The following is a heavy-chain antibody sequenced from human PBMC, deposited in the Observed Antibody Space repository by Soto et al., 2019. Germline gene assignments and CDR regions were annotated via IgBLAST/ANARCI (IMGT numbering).Heavy chain of an antibody. Sequence: ASVKVSCKASGYTFTSYDINWVRQATGQGLEWMGWMNPNSGNTGYAQKFQGRVTMTRNTSISTAYMELSSLRSEDTAVYYCARGITSSAWAYYYCYMDVWGKGTTVTVSS. D-gene: IGHD2-2*01. CDR1: GYTFTSYD. J-gene: IGHJ6*03. CDR2: MNPNSGNT. CDR3: ARGITSSAWAYYYCYMDV. V-gene: IGHV1-8*01.